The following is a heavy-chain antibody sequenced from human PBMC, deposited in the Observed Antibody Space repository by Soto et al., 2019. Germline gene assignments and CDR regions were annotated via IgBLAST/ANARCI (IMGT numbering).Heavy chain of an antibody. D-gene: IGHD3-3*01. CDR3: ARAPLLVGVTMQEYYFDY. V-gene: IGHV1-69*13. Sequence: SVKVSCKASGGTFSNSAISWVRQAPGQGLEWVGGIIPTFDTANYAQKLQGRVTIIADESTSSAYMELSSLRSEDTAVYYCARAPLLVGVTMQEYYFDYWGQGTLVTVSS. CDR2: IIPTFDTA. J-gene: IGHJ4*02. CDR1: GGTFSNSA.